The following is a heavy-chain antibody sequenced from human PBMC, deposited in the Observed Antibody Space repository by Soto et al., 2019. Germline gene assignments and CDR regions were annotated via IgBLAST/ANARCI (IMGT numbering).Heavy chain of an antibody. D-gene: IGHD4-17*01. CDR1: GFTFSNAW. J-gene: IGHJ3*02. V-gene: IGHV3-15*01. CDR2: IKSKTDGGTT. Sequence: GGSLRLSCAASGFTFSNAWMSWVRQAPGKGLEWVGRIKSKTDGGTTDYAAPVKGRFTISRDDSKNTLYLQMNSLKTEDTPVYYCTTDALSAVTAFDIWGQGTMVPVSS. CDR3: TTDALSAVTAFDI.